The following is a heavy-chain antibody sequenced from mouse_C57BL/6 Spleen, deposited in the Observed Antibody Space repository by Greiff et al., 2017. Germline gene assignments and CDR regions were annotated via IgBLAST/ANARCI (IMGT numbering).Heavy chain of an antibody. CDR3: ASPYYYYGSSSYAMDY. CDR2: IYPGDGDT. CDR1: GYAFSSHW. V-gene: IGHV1-80*01. Sequence: QVQLQQSGAELVKPGASVKISCKASGYAFSSHWMNWVKQRPGKGLEWIGQIYPGDGDTNINGKFKGKATLTADKSSSTAYMPLSSLTSEDSAVYFCASPYYYYGSSSYAMDYWGQGTSVTVSS. D-gene: IGHD1-1*01. J-gene: IGHJ4*01.